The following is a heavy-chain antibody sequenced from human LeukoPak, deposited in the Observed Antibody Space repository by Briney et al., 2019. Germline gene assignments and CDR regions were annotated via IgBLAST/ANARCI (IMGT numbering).Heavy chain of an antibody. CDR2: ISYDGSNK. CDR1: GFTFSSYA. CDR3: ARDWRGFDY. Sequence: QPGRSLRFSCAASGFTFSSYAMHWVRQAPGKGLEWVAVISYDGSNKYYADSVKGRFTISRDNSKNTLYLQMNSLRAEDTAVYYCARDWRGFDYWGQGTLVTVSS. D-gene: IGHD3-10*01. J-gene: IGHJ4*02. V-gene: IGHV3-30-3*01.